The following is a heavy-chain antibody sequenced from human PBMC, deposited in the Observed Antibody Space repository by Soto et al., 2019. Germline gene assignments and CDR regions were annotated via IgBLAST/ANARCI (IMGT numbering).Heavy chain of an antibody. CDR2: IYYSGST. Sequence: SETLSLTCTASGGSISSYYWSWIRQPPGKGLEWIGYIYYSGSTNYNPSLKSRVTISVDTSKNQFSLKLSSVTAADTAVYYCARGIVVPFPWFDPWGQGTLVTVSS. CDR3: ARGIVVPFPWFDP. D-gene: IGHD2-2*01. J-gene: IGHJ5*02. V-gene: IGHV4-59*01. CDR1: GGSISSYY.